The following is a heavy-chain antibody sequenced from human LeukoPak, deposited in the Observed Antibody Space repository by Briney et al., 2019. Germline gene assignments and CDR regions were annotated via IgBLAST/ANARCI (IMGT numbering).Heavy chain of an antibody. Sequence: GGSLRLSCAASGFIFSDYYMSWIRQAPGKGLEWVSPISSSGSTMYYADSVKGRFTISSDNAKNSLYLQMDSLRAEDTAVYYCARDSDAFDIWGQGTMVTVSS. J-gene: IGHJ3*02. CDR3: ARDSDAFDI. CDR2: ISSSGSTM. V-gene: IGHV3-11*01. CDR1: GFIFSDYY.